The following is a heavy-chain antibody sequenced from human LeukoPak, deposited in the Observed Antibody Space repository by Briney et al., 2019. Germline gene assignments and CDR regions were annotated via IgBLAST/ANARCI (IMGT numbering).Heavy chain of an antibody. Sequence: HAGGSLRLSCAASGFTFSSFQMNWVSQAPGKGLEWVSHISGSGSTIYYADSVKGRFTISRDSAKNSLYLQMNSLRAVDTAVYYCARGYYGSAYYFDYWGQGTLVTVSS. CDR3: ARGYYGSAYYFDY. J-gene: IGHJ4*02. V-gene: IGHV3-48*03. D-gene: IGHD3-10*01. CDR1: GFTFSSFQ. CDR2: ISGSGSTI.